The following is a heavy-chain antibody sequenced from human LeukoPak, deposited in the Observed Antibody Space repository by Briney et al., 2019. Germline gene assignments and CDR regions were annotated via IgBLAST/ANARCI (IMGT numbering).Heavy chain of an antibody. Sequence: PGGSLGLSCAASGFTFSSYWMSWVRQAPGKGLEWVANIKQDGSEKYYVDSVKGRFTISRDNAKNSLYLQMNSLRAEDTAVYYCARPRGYCSGGSCRYYFDYWGQGTLVTVSS. CDR1: GFTFSSYW. CDR3: ARPRGYCSGGSCRYYFDY. V-gene: IGHV3-7*01. D-gene: IGHD2-15*01. J-gene: IGHJ4*02. CDR2: IKQDGSEK.